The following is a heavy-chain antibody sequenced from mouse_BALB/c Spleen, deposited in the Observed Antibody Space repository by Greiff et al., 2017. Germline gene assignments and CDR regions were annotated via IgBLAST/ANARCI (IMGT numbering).Heavy chain of an antibody. Sequence: EVQLQQSGPDLVKPGASVKLSCKASGYSFTDYNMYWVQQSQGKSLEWIGYINPYSGGTSYHHKFKGKATLSVDKSSSTAFLQLNSLTSEDSAVYYCARPLYYDYDGFAYWGQGTLVTVSA. CDR1: GYSFTDYN. V-gene: IGHV1S135*01. J-gene: IGHJ3*01. CDR3: ARPLYYDYDGFAY. D-gene: IGHD2-4*01. CDR2: INPYSGGT.